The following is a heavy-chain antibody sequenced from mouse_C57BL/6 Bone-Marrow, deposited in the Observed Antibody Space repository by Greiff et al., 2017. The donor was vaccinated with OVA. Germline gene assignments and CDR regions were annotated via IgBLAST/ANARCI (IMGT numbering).Heavy chain of an antibody. V-gene: IGHV1-75*01. CDR2: IFPGSGST. J-gene: IGHJ2*01. CDR3: ARSTWFDY. CDR1: GYTFTDYY. Sequence: QVQLQQSGPELVKPGASVKISCTASGYTFTDYYINWVKQRPGQGLEWIGWIFPGSGSTYYNETFKGQATLTVDKSSSTAYMLLSSLTSEDSAVDICARSTWFDYWGQGTTLTVSS.